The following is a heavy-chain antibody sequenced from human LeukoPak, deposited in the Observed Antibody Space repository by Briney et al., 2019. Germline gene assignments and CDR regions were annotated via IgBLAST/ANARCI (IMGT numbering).Heavy chain of an antibody. J-gene: IGHJ4*02. CDR1: GGTFSSYA. V-gene: IGHV1-69*01. CDR2: IIPIFGTA. D-gene: IGHD3-22*01. CDR3: ARVEERATYSPYYYDSSGYRTFDY. Sequence: GASVKVSCKASGGTFSSYAISWVRQAPGQGLEWMGGIIPIFGTANYAQKFQGRVTITADESTSTAYMELSSLRSEDTAVYYCARVEERATYSPYYYDSSGYRTFDYWGQGTLVTVSS.